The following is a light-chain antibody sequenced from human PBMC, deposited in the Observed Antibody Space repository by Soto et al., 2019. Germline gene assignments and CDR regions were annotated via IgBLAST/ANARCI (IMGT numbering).Light chain of an antibody. CDR1: SSDVGGYNY. CDR3: SSYRRGSTYV. CDR2: DVT. Sequence: QSVLTQPASVSGSPGQSITVSCTGTSSDVGGYNYVSWYQQHPGKAPRLMIYDVTNRPSGVSDRFSGSKSGNTASLTISGLQAEDEADYYCSSYRRGSTYVFGTGNRSPS. J-gene: IGLJ1*01. V-gene: IGLV2-14*03.